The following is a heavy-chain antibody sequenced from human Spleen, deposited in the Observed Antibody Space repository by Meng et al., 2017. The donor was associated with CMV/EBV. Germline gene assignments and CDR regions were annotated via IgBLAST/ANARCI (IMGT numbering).Heavy chain of an antibody. J-gene: IGHJ4*02. V-gene: IGHV3-23*01. CDR1: GVTFSSYA. Sequence: GESLKISCAASGVTFSSYAMNWVRQAPGQGLEWVSAISSSGDNTYYADSVKGRFTISRDNSKNTLYLQMNSLRAEDTAVYYCAKSRATPTAPSDYWGQGTLVTVSS. CDR3: AKSRATPTAPSDY. CDR2: ISSSGDNT.